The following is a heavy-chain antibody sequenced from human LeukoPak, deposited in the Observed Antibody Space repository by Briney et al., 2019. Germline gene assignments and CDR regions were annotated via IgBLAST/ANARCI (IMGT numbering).Heavy chain of an antibody. V-gene: IGHV3-21*01. D-gene: IGHD6-19*01. Sequence: PGGSLRLSCAASGFTFSSYSMNWVRQAPGKGLEWVSSISSSSSYIYYADSVKGQFTISRDNAKNSLYLQMNSLRAEDTAVYYCARDLSYSSAPLPFYYFDYWGQGTLVTVSS. CDR3: ARDLSYSSAPLPFYYFDY. CDR1: GFTFSSYS. J-gene: IGHJ4*02. CDR2: ISSSSSYI.